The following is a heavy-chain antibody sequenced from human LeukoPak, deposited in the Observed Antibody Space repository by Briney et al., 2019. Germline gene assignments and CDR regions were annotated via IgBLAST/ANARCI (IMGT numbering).Heavy chain of an antibody. Sequence: GESLKISCKGSGYSFTSYWIGWVRQMPGKGLEWMGLIYPGDSDTRYSPSFQGQVTISADKSISTAYLQWSSLKASDTAMYYCARSRKGYYYDSSGYYYEDYWGQGTLVTVSS. V-gene: IGHV5-51*01. J-gene: IGHJ4*02. CDR2: IYPGDSDT. D-gene: IGHD3-22*01. CDR1: GYSFTSYW. CDR3: ARSRKGYYYDSSGYYYEDY.